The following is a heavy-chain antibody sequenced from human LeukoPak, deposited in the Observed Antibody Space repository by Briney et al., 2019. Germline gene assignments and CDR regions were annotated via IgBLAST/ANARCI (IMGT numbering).Heavy chain of an antibody. CDR1: GGSISSYY. J-gene: IGHJ4*02. CDR2: IFYSGTT. D-gene: IGHD3-22*01. Sequence: SQTLSLTCTVSGGSISSYYWSWLRQPPGKGLEWIGFIFYSGTTNYNPSLKSRVTISVDTSKNQFSLKLSSVTAADTAVYYCARGGWNKFDYWGQGTLVTVSS. V-gene: IGHV4-59*01. CDR3: ARGGWNKFDY.